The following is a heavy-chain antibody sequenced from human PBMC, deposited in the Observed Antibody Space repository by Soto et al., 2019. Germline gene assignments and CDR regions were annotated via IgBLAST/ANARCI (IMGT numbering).Heavy chain of an antibody. V-gene: IGHV4-34*01. J-gene: IGHJ4*02. CDR1: GGSFSGYY. D-gene: IGHD2-8*01. CDR2: IDHSGYT. Sequence: SETLSLTCAVYGGSFSGYYWNWIRQPPGKGLEWIGEIDHSGYTNYNPSLKSRVTISVDTSKNQFSLRLTSVTAADTAVYFCVSQRTSVLTQAYFDYWGPGALVTVSS. CDR3: VSQRTSVLTQAYFDY.